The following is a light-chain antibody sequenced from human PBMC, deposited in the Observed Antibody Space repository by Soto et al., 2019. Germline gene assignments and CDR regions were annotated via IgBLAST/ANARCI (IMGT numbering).Light chain of an antibody. V-gene: IGKV3-15*01. CDR1: QSVNTN. CDR3: QQGNNCPLT. J-gene: IGKJ4*01. Sequence: EIVMTQSPATLSVSPGDRATLSCRASQSVNTNLARFRQKPGQAPRLLIYCASTRATGGPARFSGSASWTELTLTISSLQSEDFAVYYCQQGNNCPLTFGGGTRVEIK. CDR2: CAS.